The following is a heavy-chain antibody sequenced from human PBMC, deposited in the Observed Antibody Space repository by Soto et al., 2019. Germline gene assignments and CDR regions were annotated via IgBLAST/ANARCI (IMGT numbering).Heavy chain of an antibody. CDR3: AEEGCGSWKSDAFDI. D-gene: IGHD2-15*01. V-gene: IGHV3-23*01. CDR2: ISGSCGST. Sequence: EVQLLESGGGLVQPGGSLRLSCEASGFPLRNNGMSWVRQAPGKGLEWVSGISGSCGSTYYADSVKGRFTISRDKSKNTLYLQMNSLRADDTAAYYCAEEGCGSWKSDAFDIWGQGTMVTVSS. CDR1: GFPLRNNG. J-gene: IGHJ3*02.